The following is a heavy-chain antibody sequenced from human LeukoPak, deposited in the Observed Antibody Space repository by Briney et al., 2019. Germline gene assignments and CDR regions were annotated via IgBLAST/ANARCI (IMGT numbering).Heavy chain of an antibody. CDR3: TRDGGPPNDYGDYWGPIGY. CDR1: GFTFGDYA. D-gene: IGHD4-17*01. CDR2: IRSKAYGGTT. Sequence: KPGGSLRLSCTASGFTFGDYAMSWFRQAPGKGLEWVGFIRSKAYGGTTEYAASVKGRFTISRDDSKSIAYLQMNSLKTEDTAVYYCTRDGGPPNDYGDYWGPIGYWGQGTLVTVSS. V-gene: IGHV3-49*05. J-gene: IGHJ4*02.